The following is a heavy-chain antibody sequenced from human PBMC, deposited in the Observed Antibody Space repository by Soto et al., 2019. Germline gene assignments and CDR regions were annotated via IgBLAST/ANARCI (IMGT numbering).Heavy chain of an antibody. D-gene: IGHD4-17*01. CDR1: GGSISRGAYY. CDR3: ARGMVQEGDYAEIYYYYTMDV. J-gene: IGHJ6*02. Sequence: PSETLSLTCSVSGGSISRGAYYWTWIRQRPGEGLEWLGNIYNSRATYYNPSLQSRLTIAVDTPKNQLSLKMSSVTAADTAVYYCARGMVQEGDYAEIYYYYTMDVWGQGTTVTVSS. V-gene: IGHV4-31*03. CDR2: IYNSRAT.